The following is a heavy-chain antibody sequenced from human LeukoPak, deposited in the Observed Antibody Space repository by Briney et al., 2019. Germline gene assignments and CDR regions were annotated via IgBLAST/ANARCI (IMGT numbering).Heavy chain of an antibody. Sequence: WEALKISRKASGFSFTSYWIGWVRQVPGKGPEWMGIIDPSDSDIRYTPSFQGQVTISADKSLSTADLQWNSLKASDTAIYYCARQTAMGRSGDYWGQGTLVSVSS. V-gene: IGHV5-51*01. CDR3: ARQTAMGRSGDY. CDR1: GFSFTSYW. D-gene: IGHD7-27*01. CDR2: IDPSDSDI. J-gene: IGHJ4*02.